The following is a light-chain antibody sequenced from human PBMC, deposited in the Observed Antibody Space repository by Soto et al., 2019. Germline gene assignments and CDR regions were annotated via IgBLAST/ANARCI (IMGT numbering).Light chain of an antibody. Sequence: AIQLTQSPSSLSASVGDRVTITCRASQGFGSALGWYQQKPGKAPKLLIYDASSLESGVPSRFSGSGSGTDFPFPISSLQPEDFATNSVKKFLSNPPTLGGGPRWRSN. CDR1: QGFGSA. J-gene: IGKJ4*01. CDR2: DAS. V-gene: IGKV1-13*02. CDR3: KKFLSNPPT.